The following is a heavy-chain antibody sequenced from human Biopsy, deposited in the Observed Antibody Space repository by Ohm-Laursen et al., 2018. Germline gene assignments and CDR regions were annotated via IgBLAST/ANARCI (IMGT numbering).Heavy chain of an antibody. J-gene: IGHJ4*02. CDR2: ISSTSNHI. V-gene: IGHV3-21*01. CDR3: AKDDYDRVSSGYYFDY. D-gene: IGHD3-10*02. CDR1: GFTFSSYG. Sequence: GSLRLSCAASGFTFSSYGMQWVRQAPGKGLEWVASISSTSNHIHYVDSVWGRFTISRDNAENSLYLEMNSLRVEDTAVYYCAKDDYDRVSSGYYFDYWGQGTLVSVSS.